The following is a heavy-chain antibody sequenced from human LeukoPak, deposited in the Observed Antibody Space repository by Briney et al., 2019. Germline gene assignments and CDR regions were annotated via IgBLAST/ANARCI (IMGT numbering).Heavy chain of an antibody. D-gene: IGHD2-2*01. CDR3: ARVRRIVVPAATYYYYGMDV. CDR1: GGTFSSYA. CDR2: IIPILGIA. V-gene: IGHV1-69*04. Sequence: ASVKVSCKASGGTFSSYAISWVRQAPGQGLEWMGRIIPILGIANYAQKFQGRVTITAEKSTSTAYMELSSLRSEDTAVYYCARVRRIVVPAATYYYYGMDVWGQGTTVTVSS. J-gene: IGHJ6*02.